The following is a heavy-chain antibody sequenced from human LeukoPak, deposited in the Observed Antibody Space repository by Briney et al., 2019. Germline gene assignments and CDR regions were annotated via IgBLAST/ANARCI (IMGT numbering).Heavy chain of an antibody. CDR2: ISSTSSTI. CDR3: ARANGMDV. Sequence: GGSLRLSCAVSGFTFSSYSLNWVRQAPGKGLEWLSYISSTSSTIHYADSVRGRFTISRDNAKKSLYLQMNSLRDEDTAVYYCARANGMDVWGQGTTVTVSS. V-gene: IGHV3-48*02. J-gene: IGHJ6*02. CDR1: GFTFSSYS.